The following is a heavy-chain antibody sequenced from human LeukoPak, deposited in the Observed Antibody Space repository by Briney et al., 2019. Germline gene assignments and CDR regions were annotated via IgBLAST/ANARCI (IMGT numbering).Heavy chain of an antibody. CDR1: GGSISSYY. V-gene: IGHV4-59*01. Sequence: SETLSLTCSVSGGSISSYYWSWIRQPPGKGLEWIGYIYYSGSTNYNPSLKSRVTISVDTSKNQFSLKLSSVTAADTAVYYCAGTADYVWGSYRYLPSPNFDYWGQGTLVTVSS. CDR3: AGTADYVWGSYRYLPSPNFDY. D-gene: IGHD3-16*02. CDR2: IYYSGST. J-gene: IGHJ4*02.